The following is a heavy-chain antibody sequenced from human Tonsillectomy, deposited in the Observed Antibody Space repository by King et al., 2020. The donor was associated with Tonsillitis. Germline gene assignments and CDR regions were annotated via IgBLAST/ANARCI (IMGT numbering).Heavy chain of an antibody. J-gene: IGHJ4*02. D-gene: IGHD2-8*01. CDR2: IINGGDII. V-gene: IGHV3-23*04. Sequence: QLVQSGGGLVQPGGSLRLSCAASGFTFSNFGISWVRQAPGKGLDWVADIINGGDIIYYADSVKGRFIISRDNSKNTLYLQMNSLRAEDTALYYCAKAVFHNGLYDYWGQGTLVTVSS. CDR3: AKAVFHNGLYDY. CDR1: GFTFSNFG.